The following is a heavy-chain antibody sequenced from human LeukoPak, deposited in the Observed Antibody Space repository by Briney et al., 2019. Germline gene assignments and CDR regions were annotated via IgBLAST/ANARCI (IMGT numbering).Heavy chain of an antibody. Sequence: SETLSLTCTVSGGSISSYYWSWIRQPPGQGLEWIGYIYYSGSTNYNPSLKSRVTISVDTSKNQFSLKLSSVTAADTAVYYCARHSEQQLASNNFFDYRCQGTLVTVSS. J-gene: IGHJ4*02. CDR2: IYYSGST. CDR1: GGSISSYY. CDR3: ARHSEQQLASNNFFDY. V-gene: IGHV4-59*08. D-gene: IGHD6-13*01.